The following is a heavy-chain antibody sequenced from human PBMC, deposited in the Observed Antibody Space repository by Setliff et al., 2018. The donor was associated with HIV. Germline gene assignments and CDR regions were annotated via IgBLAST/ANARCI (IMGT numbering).Heavy chain of an antibody. V-gene: IGHV4-34*01. D-gene: IGHD3-3*01. CDR2: IDHSGNT. CDR3: ARGLLFGRSLDY. CDR1: GGSFSGYF. J-gene: IGHJ4*02. Sequence: SETLSLTCAVYGGSFSGYFWSWIRQPPGKGLEWIGEIDHSGNTNYNPSLKSRVTMSIDTSTNQFSLKLNSVTAADMAVYYCARGLLFGRSLDYWGQGTLVTVSS.